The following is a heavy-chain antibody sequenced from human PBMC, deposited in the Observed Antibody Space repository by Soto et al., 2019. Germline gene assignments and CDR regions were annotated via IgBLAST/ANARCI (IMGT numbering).Heavy chain of an antibody. CDR3: AKGPLVIAVAGSDY. V-gene: IGHV3-23*01. J-gene: IGHJ4*02. D-gene: IGHD6-19*01. CDR1: GFTFSSYA. CDR2: ISGSGGST. Sequence: EVQLLESGGGLVQPGGSLRLSCAASGFTFSSYAMSWVRQAPGKGLEWVSTISGSGGSTYYADSVKGRFTISRDNSKNTLYLDMNSLRAEDTAVYYCAKGPLVIAVAGSDYWGQGTLVTVSS.